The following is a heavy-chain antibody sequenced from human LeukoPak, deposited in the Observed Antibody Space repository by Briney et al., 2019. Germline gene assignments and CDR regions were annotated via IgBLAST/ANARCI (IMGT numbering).Heavy chain of an antibody. CDR1: GGSFSGYY. CDR3: ARQVRAARPNYYYYYMDV. Sequence: SETLSLTCAVYGGSFSGYYWSWIRQPPGKGLEWIGEINHSRSTNYNPSLKSRVTISVDTSKNQFSLKLSSVTAADTAVYYCARQVRAARPNYYYYYMDVWGKGTTVTVS. J-gene: IGHJ6*03. D-gene: IGHD6-6*01. V-gene: IGHV4-34*01. CDR2: INHSRST.